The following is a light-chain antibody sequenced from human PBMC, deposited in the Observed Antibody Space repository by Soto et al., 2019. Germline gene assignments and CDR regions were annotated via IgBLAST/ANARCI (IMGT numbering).Light chain of an antibody. CDR1: NIGSKS. Sequence: SSELTQPPSVSVAPGQTARITCGGTNIGSKSVQWYQQKPGQAPVLVVYDHSDRPSGIPERFSGSKSGNTATLTISWVEAGDEADYYCQVWDGSRDHPDVVFGGGTKLTVL. CDR2: DHS. V-gene: IGLV3-21*02. CDR3: QVWDGSRDHPDVV. J-gene: IGLJ2*01.